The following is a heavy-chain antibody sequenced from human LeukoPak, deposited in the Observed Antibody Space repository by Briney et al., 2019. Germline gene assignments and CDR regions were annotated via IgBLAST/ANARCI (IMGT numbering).Heavy chain of an antibody. J-gene: IGHJ6*02. CDR3: ARDKVVPAAPGYYYYYYGMDV. CDR1: GGSISSYY. D-gene: IGHD2-2*01. CDR2: IYYSGST. V-gene: IGHV4-59*01. Sequence: SETLSLTCTVSGGSISSYYWSWIRQPPGKGLEWIGSIYYSGSTNYNPSLKSRVTISVDTSKNQFSLKLSSVTAADTAVYYCARDKVVPAAPGYYYYYYGMDVWGQGTTVTVSS.